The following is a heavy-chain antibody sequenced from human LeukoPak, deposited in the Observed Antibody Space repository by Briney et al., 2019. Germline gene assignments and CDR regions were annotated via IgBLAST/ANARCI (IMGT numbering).Heavy chain of an antibody. CDR1: GGSFSGYY. CDR3: ARTQSQSGSYRYYYGY. J-gene: IGHJ4*02. D-gene: IGHD1-26*01. Sequence: PSETLSLTCAVYGGSFSGYYWSWIRQPPGKGLEWIGEINHSGSTNYNPSLKSRVTISVDTSKNQFSLKLSSVTAADTSVYYCARTQSQSGSYRYYYGYWGQGTPVTVSS. CDR2: INHSGST. V-gene: IGHV4-34*01.